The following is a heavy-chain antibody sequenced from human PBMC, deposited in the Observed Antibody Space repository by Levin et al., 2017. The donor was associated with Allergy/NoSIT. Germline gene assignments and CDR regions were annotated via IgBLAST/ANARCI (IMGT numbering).Heavy chain of an antibody. D-gene: IGHD1-14*01. CDR2: LNSGGDT. V-gene: IGHV3-66*02. J-gene: IGHJ4*02. Sequence: QAGGSLRLSCAASGFTVRGNYMSWVRQALGKGLEWVSTLNSGGDTYYADSVKGRFTISRDNSKNMVNLQINSLRDEDTAVYYCARGTVGGARFDHWGQGTLVTVSS. CDR1: GFTVRGNY. CDR3: ARGTVGGARFDH.